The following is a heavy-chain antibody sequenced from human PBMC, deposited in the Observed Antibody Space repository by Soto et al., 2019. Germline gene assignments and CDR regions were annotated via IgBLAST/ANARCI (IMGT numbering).Heavy chain of an antibody. J-gene: IGHJ3*01. D-gene: IGHD6-19*01. CDR1: GGTLNKHA. CDR3: ARGGTSGWLKGAYDV. CDR2: IIPMFGIP. Sequence: QVQLVQSGAEVKKPGSSVKVSCKASGGTLNKHAITWVLRAPGEGLEWLGGIIPMFGIPNYSQKFQGRVTITADDSTNTSKMELNSLTSDDTAVYYCARGGTSGWLKGAYDVWGQGTMVTVSS. V-gene: IGHV1-69*01.